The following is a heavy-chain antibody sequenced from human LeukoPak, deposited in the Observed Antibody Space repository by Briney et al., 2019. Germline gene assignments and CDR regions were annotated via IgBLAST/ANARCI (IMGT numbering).Heavy chain of an antibody. J-gene: IGHJ5*02. CDR1: GFTFSSYA. CDR3: AREFHYDNSDYSPGS. CDR2: ISGSGGST. Sequence: GGSLRLSCAASGFTFSSYAMSWVRQAPGKGLEWVSAISGSGGSTYYADSVKGRFTISRDNAKNSLNLQMNSLRAEDTAVYYCAREFHYDNSDYSPGSWGQGTLVTVSS. D-gene: IGHD3-22*01. V-gene: IGHV3-23*01.